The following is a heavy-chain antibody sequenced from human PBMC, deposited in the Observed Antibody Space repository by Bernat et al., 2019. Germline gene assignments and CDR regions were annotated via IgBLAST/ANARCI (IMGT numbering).Heavy chain of an antibody. CDR2: IWYDGSNK. J-gene: IGHJ3*02. CDR3: ARVLGEKSDAFDI. CDR1: GFTFSSYG. V-gene: IGHV3-33*01. D-gene: IGHD2-8*02. Sequence: QVQLVESGGGVVQPGRSLRLSCAASGFTFSSYGMHWVRQAPGKGLEWVAFIWYDGSNKYYADSVKGRFTISRDNSKNTLYLQMNSLRAEDTTVYYCARVLGEKSDAFDIWGQGTMVTVSS.